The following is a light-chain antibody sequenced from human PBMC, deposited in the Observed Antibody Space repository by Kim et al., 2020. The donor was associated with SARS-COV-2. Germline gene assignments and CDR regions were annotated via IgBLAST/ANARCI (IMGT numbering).Light chain of an antibody. Sequence: DIQMTQSPSSVSASVGDRVTITCRASQSIGTWLAWYQQRPGKAPKLLIYTASSLQSGVPSRFSGSGSGTDFSLTISNLQPEDSATYYCQHASRHPDTFGQGTKLEIK. CDR3: QHASRHPDT. V-gene: IGKV1-12*01. CDR2: TAS. CDR1: QSIGTW. J-gene: IGKJ2*01.